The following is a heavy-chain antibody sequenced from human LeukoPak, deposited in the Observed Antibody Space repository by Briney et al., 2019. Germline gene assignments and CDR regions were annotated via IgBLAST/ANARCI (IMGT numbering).Heavy chain of an antibody. V-gene: IGHV1-58*01. Sequence: SVNVSCTASGFTFSSSTVQWVRQARGQRLEGIGRIVVCSGNTNYPQKFQERVTITRDMSTSTAYMELSSLRSEDTAVYYCAACGDRSGYYYLDSWGQGTLVTVSS. CDR2: IVVCSGNT. CDR1: GFTFSSST. J-gene: IGHJ4*02. D-gene: IGHD3-22*01. CDR3: AACGDRSGYYYLDS.